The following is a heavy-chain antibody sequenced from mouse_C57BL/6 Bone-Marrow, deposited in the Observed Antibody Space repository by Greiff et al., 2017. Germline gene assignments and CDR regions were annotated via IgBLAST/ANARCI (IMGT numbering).Heavy chain of an antibody. Sequence: EVKLLESGGDLVKPGGSLKLSCAASGFAFSSYGMSWVRQTPDKRLEWVATISSGGSYTYYPASVKGRFTISRDNTKNTLYLQMSSLKSEDTDMYYCAEQAAWFAYWGQGTLVTVSA. CDR3: AEQAAWFAY. CDR2: ISSGGSYT. J-gene: IGHJ3*01. CDR1: GFAFSSYG. V-gene: IGHV5-6*01.